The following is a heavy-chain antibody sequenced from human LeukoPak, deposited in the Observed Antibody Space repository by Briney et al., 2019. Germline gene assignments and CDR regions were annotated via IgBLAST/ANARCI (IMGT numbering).Heavy chain of an antibody. Sequence: GGSLRLSCAASGFIFSNFAMSWVRQAPGEGLEWVSVISGSGGNTYYADSVKGRFTISRDNSKNTLYLQMNSLRADDTAVYYCAKTQGYYDAWGQGALVTVSS. CDR1: GFIFSNFA. J-gene: IGHJ5*02. D-gene: IGHD2-15*01. V-gene: IGHV3-23*01. CDR2: ISGSGGNT. CDR3: AKTQGYYDA.